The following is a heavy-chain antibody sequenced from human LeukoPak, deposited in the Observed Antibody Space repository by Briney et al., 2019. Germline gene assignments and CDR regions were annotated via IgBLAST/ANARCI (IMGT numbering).Heavy chain of an antibody. J-gene: IGHJ4*02. Sequence: PSETLSLTCTVSGGSISGGGYYWSWIRQHPGTGLEWIGYIYYSGSTYYNPSLKSRVTISVDTSKNQFSLKLSSVTAADTAVYYCARTYYDSSGYHIPMAYWGQGTLVTVSS. CDR1: GGSISGGGYY. CDR2: IYYSGST. V-gene: IGHV4-31*03. CDR3: ARTYYDSSGYHIPMAY. D-gene: IGHD3-22*01.